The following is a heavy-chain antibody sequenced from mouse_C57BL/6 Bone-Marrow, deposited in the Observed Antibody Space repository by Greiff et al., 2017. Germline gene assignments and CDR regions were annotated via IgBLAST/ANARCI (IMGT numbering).Heavy chain of an antibody. Sequence: DVKLVESGGDLVKPGGSLKLSCVASGFTFSSYGMSWVRQTPDKRLEWVATISSGGSYTYYPDSVKGRFTISRDNAKNTLYLQMSSLKSEDTAMYYCARRGSSRYAMDYWGQGTSVTVSS. CDR1: GFTFSSYG. V-gene: IGHV5-6*02. CDR2: ISSGGSYT. CDR3: ARRGSSRYAMDY. D-gene: IGHD1-1*01. J-gene: IGHJ4*01.